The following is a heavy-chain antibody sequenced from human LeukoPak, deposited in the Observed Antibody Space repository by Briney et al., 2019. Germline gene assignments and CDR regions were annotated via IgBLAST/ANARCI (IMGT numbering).Heavy chain of an antibody. Sequence: SETLSLTCTVSGGSISSGSYYWGWIRQPPGKGLEWIGCIYYSGSAYYNPSLKSRVTISVDTSKNQFSLKLSSVTAADTAVYYCARDSSGWYEGWFDPWGQGTLVTVSS. V-gene: IGHV4-39*02. CDR1: GGSISSGSYY. J-gene: IGHJ5*02. D-gene: IGHD6-19*01. CDR3: ARDSSGWYEGWFDP. CDR2: IYYSGSA.